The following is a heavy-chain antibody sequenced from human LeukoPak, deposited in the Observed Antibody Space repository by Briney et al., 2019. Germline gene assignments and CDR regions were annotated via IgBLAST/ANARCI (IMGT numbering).Heavy chain of an antibody. D-gene: IGHD6-19*01. V-gene: IGHV1-2*06. J-gene: IGHJ4*02. CDR3: ARLGMAVAGTGGDY. CDR1: GYIFTGYY. Sequence: ASVKVSCKASGYIFTGYYMHWVRQAPGQGLEWMGRINPNSGGTNYAQKFQGRVTMTRDTSISTAYMELSRLRSDDTAVYYCARLGMAVAGTGGDYWGQGTLVTVSS. CDR2: INPNSGGT.